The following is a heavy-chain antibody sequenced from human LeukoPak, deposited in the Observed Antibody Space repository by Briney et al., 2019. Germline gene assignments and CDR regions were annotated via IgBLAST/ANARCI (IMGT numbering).Heavy chain of an antibody. Sequence: ASVTVSCTASGYTFTSYGISWVRQAPGQGLEWMGWISAHNGNINYAQKLQGRVTMTKDTSTNTAYMELRSLTSDDTAVYYCARDGYFDCWGQGTLVTVSS. V-gene: IGHV1-18*01. CDR3: ARDGYFDC. CDR2: ISAHNGNI. CDR1: GYTFTSYG. J-gene: IGHJ4*02.